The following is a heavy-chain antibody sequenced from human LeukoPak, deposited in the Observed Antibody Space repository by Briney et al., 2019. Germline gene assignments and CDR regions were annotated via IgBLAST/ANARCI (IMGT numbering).Heavy chain of an antibody. D-gene: IGHD3-9*01. CDR3: AKAANYDILTGYYLDY. V-gene: IGHV1-2*02. CDR1: GYTFTGYY. CDR2: INPNSGGT. Sequence: ASVNVSCKASGYTFTGYYMHWVRQAPGQGLEWMGWINPNSGGTNYAQKFQGRVTMTRDTSISTAYMELSRLRSDDTAIYYCAKAANYDILTGYYLDYWGQGTLVTVSS. J-gene: IGHJ4*02.